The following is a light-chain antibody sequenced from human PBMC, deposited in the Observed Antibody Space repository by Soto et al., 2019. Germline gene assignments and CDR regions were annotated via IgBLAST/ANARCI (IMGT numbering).Light chain of an antibody. CDR1: SSDVGGYNY. CDR2: EVS. V-gene: IGLV2-8*01. J-gene: IGLJ1*01. CDR3: SSYAGSNNPYV. Sequence: QSVLTQPPSASGSPGQSVTISCTGTSSDVGGYNYVSWYQQHPGKAPKLMIYEVSKRPSGVPDRFSGSKPGNTASLTVSGLQAEDEADYYCSSYAGSNNPYVFGTGTKVTVL.